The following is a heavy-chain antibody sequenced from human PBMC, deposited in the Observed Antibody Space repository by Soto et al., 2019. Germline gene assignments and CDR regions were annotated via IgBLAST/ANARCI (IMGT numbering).Heavy chain of an antibody. J-gene: IGHJ4*02. V-gene: IGHV1-18*01. Sequence: QVPLVQSGAEVKKPGASVKVSCKASGYKFTTYGVSWVRQAPGQGLEWMGWISPYNGNTNYAQTLQGRVSMTTDTATGTAYLEVRSLRSDDTAVYFCVREGGLRSYDWPPDYWGQGTLVTVSS. CDR1: GYKFTTYG. CDR3: VREGGLRSYDWPPDY. D-gene: IGHD3-9*01. CDR2: ISPYNGNT.